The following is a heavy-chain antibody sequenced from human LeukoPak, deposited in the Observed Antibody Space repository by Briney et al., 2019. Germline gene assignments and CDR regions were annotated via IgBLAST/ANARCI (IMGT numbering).Heavy chain of an antibody. CDR2: IYPDDSDT. CDR3: ARSAGHCADGLCYSYNWFDP. CDR1: RHSFTNSW. Sequence: GESLKISCQGSRHSFTNSWIAWVRQQPGKGLEWMGLIYPDDSDTRYNPSFQGQVTISADKSISTAYLQWSSLKASDTAIYYCARSAGHCADGLCYSYNWFDPWGQGTLVTVSS. D-gene: IGHD2-8*01. J-gene: IGHJ5*02. V-gene: IGHV5-51*01.